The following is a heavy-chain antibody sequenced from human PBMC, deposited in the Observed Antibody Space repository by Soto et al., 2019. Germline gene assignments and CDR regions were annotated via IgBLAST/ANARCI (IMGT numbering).Heavy chain of an antibody. CDR3: ARYRARRFLEWSPLQHYYYGMDV. CDR1: GYTFTGYY. V-gene: IGHV1-2*04. D-gene: IGHD3-3*01. J-gene: IGHJ6*02. Sequence: ASVKVSCKASGYTFTGYYMHWVRQAPGQGLEWMGWINPNSGGTNYAQKFQGWVTMTRDTSISTAYMELSRLRSDDTVVYYCARYRARRFLEWSPLQHYYYGMDVWGQGTAVTVSS. CDR2: INPNSGGT.